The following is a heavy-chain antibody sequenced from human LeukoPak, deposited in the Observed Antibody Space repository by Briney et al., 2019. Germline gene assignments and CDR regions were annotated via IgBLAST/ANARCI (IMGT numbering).Heavy chain of an antibody. J-gene: IGHJ4*02. D-gene: IGHD3-22*01. CDR1: VGTLSSHG. CDR2: IIPIFGST. V-gene: IGHV1-69*05. CDR3: ARRWPHSSGYYLFDY. Sequence: SAQVSCKASVGTLSSHGFSWVRQAPGQGLEWMGGIIPIFGSTNYAQKFQGRVTITTDESTSTGYMELSSLRSEDTAVYYCARRWPHSSGYYLFDYWRQGTLVTVSS.